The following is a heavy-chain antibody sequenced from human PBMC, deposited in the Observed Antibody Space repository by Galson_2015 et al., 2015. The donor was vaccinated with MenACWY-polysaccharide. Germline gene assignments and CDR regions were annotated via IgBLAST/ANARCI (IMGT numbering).Heavy chain of an antibody. CDR1: GFTFSSYG. Sequence: SMRLSCAASGFTFSSYGMHWVRQAPGKGLEWVAVIWYDGSNKYYADSVKGRFTISRDNSKNTLYLQMNSLRAEDTAVYYCARDVYISSSGGMDFWVQGTTVTVSS. CDR2: IWYDGSNK. D-gene: IGHD6-6*01. CDR3: ARDVYISSSGGMDF. J-gene: IGHJ6*02. V-gene: IGHV3-33*01.